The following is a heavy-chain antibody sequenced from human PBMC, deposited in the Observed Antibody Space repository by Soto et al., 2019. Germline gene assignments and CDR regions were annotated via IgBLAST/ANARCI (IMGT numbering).Heavy chain of an antibody. CDR3: ARHKDTAMAHYFDY. J-gene: IGHJ4*02. CDR2: IYYSGST. D-gene: IGHD5-18*01. CDR1: GGSISSSSYY. V-gene: IGHV4-39*01. Sequence: QLQLQESGPGLVKPSETLSLTCTVSGGSISSSSYYWGWIRQPPGKGLEWIGSIYYSGSTYYNPSLKSRVTISVDTSKNHFSLKLSSVTAADTAVYYCARHKDTAMAHYFDYWGQGTLVTVSS.